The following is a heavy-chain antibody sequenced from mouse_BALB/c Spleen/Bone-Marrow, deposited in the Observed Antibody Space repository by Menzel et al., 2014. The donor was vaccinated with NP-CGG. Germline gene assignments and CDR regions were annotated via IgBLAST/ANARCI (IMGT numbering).Heavy chain of an antibody. CDR2: INPDSSTI. J-gene: IGHJ3*01. CDR1: GFDFSRYW. CDR3: ARQGYFGYGAY. D-gene: IGHD1-2*01. Sequence: EVKLVESGGGLVPPGGSLKLSCAASGFDFSRYWMSWVRQAPGKGLEWIGEINPDSSTINYTSSLKDKFIISRDNAKNALYLQMSKLRSEDTALYYCARQGYFGYGAYWGQGPLVTVSA. V-gene: IGHV4-1*02.